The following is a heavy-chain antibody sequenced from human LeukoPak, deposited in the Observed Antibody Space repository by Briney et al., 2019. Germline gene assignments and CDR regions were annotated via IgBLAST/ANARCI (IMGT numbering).Heavy chain of an antibody. CDR2: IYPGDSDT. Sequence: GESLKVSCKGCGYSFTSYWIGWVRQMRGKGLEWMGIIYPGDSDTRYSPSFQGQVTISADKSISTAYLQWSSLKASDTAMYYCARLVGATKYWFDPWGQGTLVTVSS. J-gene: IGHJ5*02. CDR3: ARLVGATKYWFDP. V-gene: IGHV5-51*01. D-gene: IGHD1-26*01. CDR1: GYSFTSYW.